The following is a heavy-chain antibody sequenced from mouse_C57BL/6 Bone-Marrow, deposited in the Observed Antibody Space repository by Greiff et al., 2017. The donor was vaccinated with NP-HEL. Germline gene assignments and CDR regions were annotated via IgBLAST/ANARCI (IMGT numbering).Heavy chain of an antibody. CDR3: ARHNWDRYFDV. V-gene: IGHV5-15*01. D-gene: IGHD4-1*02. Sequence: EVQRVESGGGLVQPGGSLKLSCAASGFTFSDYGMAWVRQAPRTGPEWVAFISNLAYSIYYADTVTGRFTISRENAKNTLYLEMSSLRSEDTAMYYCARHNWDRYFDVWGTGTTVTVSS. J-gene: IGHJ1*03. CDR1: GFTFSDYG. CDR2: ISNLAYSI.